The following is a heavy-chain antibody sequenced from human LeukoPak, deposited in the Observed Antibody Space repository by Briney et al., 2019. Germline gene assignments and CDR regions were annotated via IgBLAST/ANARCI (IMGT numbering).Heavy chain of an antibody. CDR1: GGFITCGN. CDR2: IYYSGST. J-gene: IGHJ4*02. CDR3: LGGKLFDGCTFYR. V-gene: IGHV4-59*01. D-gene: IGHD5-24*01. Sequence: SETLSLSSTAGGGFITCGNGCGIRQPPGKGLEWIGYIYYSGSTNYNPSLKSRVTISVDTSKNQFSLKLSSVTAADTAVYYCLGGKLFDGCTFYRWGQGTLVTVSS.